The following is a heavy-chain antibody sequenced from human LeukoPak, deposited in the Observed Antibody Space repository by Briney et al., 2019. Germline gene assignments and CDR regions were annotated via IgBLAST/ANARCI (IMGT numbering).Heavy chain of an antibody. D-gene: IGHD2-2*01. CDR2: IHSGGTT. Sequence: SETQSLTCTVSGDSISDDYYTWMRQPAGKGLEWIGRIHSGGTTNYNPSLMSRVTLSIDKSKKHISLRLTSVTAADTAVYYCARGPVEDIVVVPAAPNDAFDIWGQGTMVTVSS. V-gene: IGHV4-4*07. J-gene: IGHJ3*02. CDR1: GDSISDDY. CDR3: ARGPVEDIVVVPAAPNDAFDI.